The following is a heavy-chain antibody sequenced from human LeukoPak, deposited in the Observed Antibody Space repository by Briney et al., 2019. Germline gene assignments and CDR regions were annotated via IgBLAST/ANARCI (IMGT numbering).Heavy chain of an antibody. Sequence: PGGSLRLSCAASGFTFSDYYMSWIRQAPGKGLEWVSYISSSGSTIYYAYSVKGRFTISRDNAKNSLYLQMNSLRAEDTAVYYGARYEDDYGDYAIDYWGQGTLVTVSS. CDR3: ARYEDDYGDYAIDY. D-gene: IGHD4-17*01. CDR1: GFTFSDYY. V-gene: IGHV3-11*04. J-gene: IGHJ4*02. CDR2: ISSSGSTI.